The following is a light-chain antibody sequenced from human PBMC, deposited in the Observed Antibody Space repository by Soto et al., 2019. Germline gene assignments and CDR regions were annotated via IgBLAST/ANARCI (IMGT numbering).Light chain of an antibody. CDR3: SSYTRSSTQV. J-gene: IGLJ1*01. CDR2: EVN. CDR1: SNDVGGYNY. Sequence: QSVLTQPASVSGSPGQSITISCTGSSNDVGGYNYVSWYQQHSGKAPTLMIYEVNNRPSGVSNRFSGSKSGNTASLTISGLQAEDEADYYCSSYTRSSTQVFGTGTKLTVL. V-gene: IGLV2-14*01.